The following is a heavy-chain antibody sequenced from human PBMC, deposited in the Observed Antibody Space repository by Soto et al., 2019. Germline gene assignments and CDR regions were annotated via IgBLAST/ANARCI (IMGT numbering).Heavy chain of an antibody. J-gene: IGHJ6*03. D-gene: IGHD3-16*01. Sequence: QVQLQESGPGLGNPSETLSLTCIVSGGSLSYRYWSWIRQPPGKELEWIAYIYYSGSTNYSPSLRNRLTVSVDTAKNQFSLKLTSVTAADTATYYCARTIDYGYMDVWGKGTTVTVSS. CDR3: ARTIDYGYMDV. V-gene: IGHV4-59*11. CDR1: GGSLSYRY. CDR2: IYYSGST.